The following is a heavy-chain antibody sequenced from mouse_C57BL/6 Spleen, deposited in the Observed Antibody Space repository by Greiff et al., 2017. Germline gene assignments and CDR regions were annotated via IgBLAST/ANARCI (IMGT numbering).Heavy chain of an antibody. Sequence: EVQLQQSGPELVKPGASVKISCKASGYTFTDYYMNWVKQSHGKSLEWIGDINPNNGGTSYNQKFKGKATLTVDKSSSTAYMELRSLTSEDSAVYYCARGGDDWFAYWGQGTLVTVSA. J-gene: IGHJ3*01. CDR1: GYTFTDYY. CDR2: INPNNGGT. CDR3: ARGGDDWFAY. V-gene: IGHV1-26*01. D-gene: IGHD3-3*01.